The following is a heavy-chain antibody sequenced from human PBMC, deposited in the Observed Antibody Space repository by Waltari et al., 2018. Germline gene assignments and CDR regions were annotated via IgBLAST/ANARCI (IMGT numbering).Heavy chain of an antibody. CDR3: ASAVVITTRNAFDI. CDR1: GGSFSGYY. D-gene: IGHD3-22*01. J-gene: IGHJ3*02. CDR2: INHSGST. V-gene: IGHV4-34*01. Sequence: QVQLQQWGAGLLKPSETLSLTCAVYGGSFSGYYWRWIRQPPGKGLEWIGEINHSGSTNYNPSLKSRVTISVDTSKNQFSLKLSSVTAADTAVYYCASAVVITTRNAFDIWGQGTMVTVSS.